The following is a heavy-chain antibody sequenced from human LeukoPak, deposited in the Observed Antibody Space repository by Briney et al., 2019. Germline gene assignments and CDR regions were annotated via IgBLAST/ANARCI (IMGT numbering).Heavy chain of an antibody. V-gene: IGHV3-30-3*01. D-gene: IGHD2-2*02. CDR3: AREYCSSTSCYIAPYYYYYGMDV. J-gene: IGHJ6*02. CDR2: ISYDGSNK. CDR1: GFTFSSYA. Sequence: QSGGSLRLSCAASGFTFSSYAMPWVRQAPGKGLEWVAVISYDGSNKYYADSVKGRFTISRDNSKNTLYLQMNSLRAEDTAVYYCAREYCSSTSCYIAPYYYYYGMDVWGQGTTVTVSS.